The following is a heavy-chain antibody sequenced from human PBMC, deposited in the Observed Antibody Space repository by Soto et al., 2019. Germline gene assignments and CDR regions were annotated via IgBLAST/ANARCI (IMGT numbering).Heavy chain of an antibody. D-gene: IGHD6-19*01. CDR3: AKTTDGWFSAFEI. J-gene: IGHJ3*02. CDR1: GFVFSSYA. V-gene: IGHV3-23*01. CDR2: ISGSGTTA. Sequence: EVQLLESGGGLVQPGGSLRLSCAASGFVFSSYAMRWVRQAPGKGLEWVSAISGSGTTAYYADSVKGRFIFSRDNPKNTMYLQMNSLIAEDTAVYFCAKTTDGWFSAFEIWGQGTVVTVSS.